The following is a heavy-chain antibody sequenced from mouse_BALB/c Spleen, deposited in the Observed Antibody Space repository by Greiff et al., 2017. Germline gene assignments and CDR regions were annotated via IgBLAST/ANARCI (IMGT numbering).Heavy chain of an antibody. Sequence: QVTLKVSGPGILQPSQTLSLTCSFSGFSLSTYGIGVGWIRQPSGKGLEWLAHIWWNDNKYYNTALKSRLTISKDTSNNQVFLKIASVDTADTATYYCARIAGYYRYFDVWGAGTTVTVSS. CDR1: GFSLSTYGIG. CDR3: ARIAGYYRYFDV. J-gene: IGHJ1*01. D-gene: IGHD2-2*01. CDR2: IWWNDNK. V-gene: IGHV8-11*01.